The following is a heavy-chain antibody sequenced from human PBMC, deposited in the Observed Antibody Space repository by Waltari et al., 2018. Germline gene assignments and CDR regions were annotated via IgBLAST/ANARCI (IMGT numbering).Heavy chain of an antibody. CDR1: GGSISSYY. V-gene: IGHV4-59*01. CDR3: ARFYMTTVSVRPYYYYGMDV. J-gene: IGHJ6*02. CDR2: IYYSGST. D-gene: IGHD4-4*01. Sequence: QVQLQESGPGLVKPSETLSLTCTVSGGSISSYYWSWIRQPPGKGLEWIGYIYYSGSTHSNPSPKSRVTRSVCTSKNQFSLKLSCLTAADTAVYYCARFYMTTVSVRPYYYYGMDVWGQETTVTVSS.